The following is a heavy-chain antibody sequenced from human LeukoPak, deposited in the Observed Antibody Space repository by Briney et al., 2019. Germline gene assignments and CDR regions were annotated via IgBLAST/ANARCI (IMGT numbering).Heavy chain of an antibody. CDR2: IKQDGSEK. Sequence: GGSLRLSCAASGFTFSSYWMSWVRQAPGKGLEWVANIKQDGSEKYYVDSVKGRFTISRDNAKNSLYLQMNSLRAEDTAVYYCAREYSGSWYSEEYYGMDVWGQGTTVTVSS. D-gene: IGHD6-13*01. V-gene: IGHV3-7*01. J-gene: IGHJ6*02. CDR1: GFTFSSYW. CDR3: AREYSGSWYSEEYYGMDV.